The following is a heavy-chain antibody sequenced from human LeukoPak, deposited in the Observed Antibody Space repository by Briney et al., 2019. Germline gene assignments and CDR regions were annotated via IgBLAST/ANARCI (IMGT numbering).Heavy chain of an antibody. J-gene: IGHJ4*02. V-gene: IGHV3-23*01. Sequence: GGSLRLSCSASGFTFSSCAVSWVRQAPGKGLEWVSAISGSGGSTYYADSVKGRFTISRDNSKNTLYLQMNSLRAEDTAVYYCAKDHDYGDYNLFDYWGQGTLVTVSS. D-gene: IGHD4-17*01. CDR3: AKDHDYGDYNLFDY. CDR1: GFTFSSCA. CDR2: ISGSGGST.